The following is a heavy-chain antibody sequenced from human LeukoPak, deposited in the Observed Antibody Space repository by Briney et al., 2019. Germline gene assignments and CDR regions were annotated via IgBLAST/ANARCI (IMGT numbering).Heavy chain of an antibody. Sequence: SETLSLTCAVSGGSISSGGYSWSWIRQPPGKGLEWIGYIYHSGSTYYNPPLKSRVTISVDRSKNQFSLKLSSVTAADTAVYYCARYSGRADYFDYWGQGTLVTVSS. V-gene: IGHV4-30-2*01. J-gene: IGHJ4*02. CDR3: ARYSGRADYFDY. D-gene: IGHD1-26*01. CDR2: IYHSGST. CDR1: GGSISSGGYS.